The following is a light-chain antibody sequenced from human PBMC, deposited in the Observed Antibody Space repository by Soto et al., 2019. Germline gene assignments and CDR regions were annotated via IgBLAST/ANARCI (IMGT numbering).Light chain of an antibody. Sequence: IVMTESPDSLAVSLGEKATINCKSSQSVLHRSNNKNYLAWYQQKPGQPPKLLIYWTSTRESGVPERFSGSGAGTDFTLTINSLQAEDVAVYYCHQYYGNPSFGQGTKLEIK. V-gene: IGKV4-1*01. CDR2: WTS. J-gene: IGKJ2*01. CDR1: QSVLHRSNNKNY. CDR3: HQYYGNPS.